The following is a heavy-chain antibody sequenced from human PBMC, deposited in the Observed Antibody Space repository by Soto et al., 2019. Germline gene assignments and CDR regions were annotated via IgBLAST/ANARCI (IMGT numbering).Heavy chain of an antibody. D-gene: IGHD1-1*01. J-gene: IGHJ4*02. CDR3: AKEDGTGFKP. Sequence: QVHLVQSGAEMKKPGSSVKVSCKVSGGDLTNSGISWVRQAPGQGLEWMGGIFPLLAMVDYSQKFQGRVTITADESTTTAYTDLGSLKPHDTAVYYCAKEDGTGFKPWGQGTLVIVSS. CDR2: IFPLLAMV. CDR1: GGDLTNSG. V-gene: IGHV1-69*04.